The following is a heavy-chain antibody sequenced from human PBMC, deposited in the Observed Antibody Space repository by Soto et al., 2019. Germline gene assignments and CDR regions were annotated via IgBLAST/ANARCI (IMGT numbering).Heavy chain of an antibody. J-gene: IGHJ4*02. CDR3: AKGKRYYDILTGHPGLGDQYFDY. CDR2: ISGSGGSP. CDR1: GFTFSSYA. V-gene: IGHV3-23*01. D-gene: IGHD3-9*01. Sequence: GGSLRLSCAASGFTFSSYAMSWVRQAPGKGLEWVSAISGSGGSPYYAESVKGRLTISKDNSKNRLDLQMNSLRAEDTAVYYCAKGKRYYDILTGHPGLGDQYFDYWGQGTLVTVSS.